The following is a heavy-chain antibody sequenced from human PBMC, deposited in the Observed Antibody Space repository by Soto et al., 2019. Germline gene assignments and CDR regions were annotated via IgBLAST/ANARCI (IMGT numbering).Heavy chain of an antibody. Sequence: GGSLILSCSASGFTFSSYAMTWVRQAPGKGLEWVSSISSSGSGTYYADSVKGRFTISRDNSKNMLFLEMNTLRADDTAVYYCAKKAESTISWYFFDCWGQGALVTVSS. CDR1: GFTFSSYA. D-gene: IGHD2-2*01. CDR3: AKKAESTISWYFFDC. J-gene: IGHJ4*02. V-gene: IGHV3-23*01. CDR2: ISSSGSGT.